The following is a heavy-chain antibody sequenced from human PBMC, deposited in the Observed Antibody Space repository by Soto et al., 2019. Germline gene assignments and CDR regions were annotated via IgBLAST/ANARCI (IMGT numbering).Heavy chain of an antibody. V-gene: IGHV4-39*01. CDR1: GGSISSSSYY. J-gene: IGHJ4*02. D-gene: IGHD2-15*01. Sequence: ETLSLTCTVSGGSISSSSYYWGWIRQPPGKGLEWIGSIYYSGSTYYNPSLKSRVTISVDTSKNQFSLKLSSVTAADTAVYYCATTSIEPLPYYFDYWGQGTLVTVSS. CDR2: IYYSGST. CDR3: ATTSIEPLPYYFDY.